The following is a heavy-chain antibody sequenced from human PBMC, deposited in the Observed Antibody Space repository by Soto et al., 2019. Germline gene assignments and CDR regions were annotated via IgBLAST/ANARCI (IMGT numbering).Heavy chain of an antibody. CDR1: GFTFSDSW. D-gene: IGHD4-4*01. CDR3: VRGGSNYAS. V-gene: IGHV3-7*01. CDR2: IKPDESEK. J-gene: IGHJ5*02. Sequence: EVQLVESGGGLVQPGGSLRLSCTASGFTFSDSWMHWVRQAPGKGLEWVARIKPDESEKKYADSVKGRFSISRDNAKNSMYLQMDSLRGEDTAVYYCVRGGSNYASWGQGTRVTVSS.